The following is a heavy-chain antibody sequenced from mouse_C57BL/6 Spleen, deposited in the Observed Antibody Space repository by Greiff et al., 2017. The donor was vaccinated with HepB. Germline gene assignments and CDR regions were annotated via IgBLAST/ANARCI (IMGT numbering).Heavy chain of an antibody. CDR3: ANYYGRAMDY. J-gene: IGHJ4*01. D-gene: IGHD1-1*01. CDR2: ISSGSSTI. V-gene: IGHV5-17*01. CDR1: GFTFSDYG. Sequence: VHVKQSGGGLVKPGGSLKLSCAASGFTFSDYGMHWVRQAPEKGLEWVAYISSGSSTIYYADTVKGRFTISRDNAKNTLFLQMTSLRSEDTAMYYCANYYGRAMDYWGQGTSVTVSS.